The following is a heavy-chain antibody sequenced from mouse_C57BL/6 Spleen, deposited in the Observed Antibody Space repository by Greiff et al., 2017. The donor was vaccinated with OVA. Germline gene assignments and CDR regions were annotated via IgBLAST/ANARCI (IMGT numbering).Heavy chain of an antibody. CDR1: GFTFSDYG. Sequence: EVKLMESGGGLVKPGGSLKLSCAASGFTFSDYGMHWVRKAPEKGLEWVAYISSGSSTIYYADTVKGRFTISRDNAKNTLFLQMTSLRSEDTAMYYCARPTTVVAMDYWGQGTSVTVSS. J-gene: IGHJ4*01. D-gene: IGHD1-1*01. CDR3: ARPTTVVAMDY. V-gene: IGHV5-17*01. CDR2: ISSGSSTI.